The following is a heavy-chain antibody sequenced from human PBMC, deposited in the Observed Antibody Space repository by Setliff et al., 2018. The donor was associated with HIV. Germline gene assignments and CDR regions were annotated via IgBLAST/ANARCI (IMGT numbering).Heavy chain of an antibody. CDR1: GGSISSSNW. D-gene: IGHD6-13*01. J-gene: IGHJ5*02. CDR2: IYHSGSA. CDR3: ARILGAAAGTGFDP. V-gene: IGHV4-4*02. Sequence: SETLSLTCAVSGGSISSSNWWSWVRQPPGQGLEWIGEIYHSGSANYNPSLKSRVIISIDKSKNKFSLKVSSVTAADTAVYYCARILGAAAGTGFDPWGQGILVTVSS.